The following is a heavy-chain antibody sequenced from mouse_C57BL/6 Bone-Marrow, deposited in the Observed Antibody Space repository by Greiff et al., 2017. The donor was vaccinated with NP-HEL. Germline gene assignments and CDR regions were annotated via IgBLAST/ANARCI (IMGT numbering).Heavy chain of an antibody. CDR3: ARDPYYYGSDY. J-gene: IGHJ2*01. CDR1: GYTFTSYW. D-gene: IGHD1-1*01. V-gene: IGHV1-69*01. Sequence: QVQLQQPGAELVMPGASVKLSCKASGYTFTSYWMHWVKQRPGQGLEWIGEIDPSDSYTNYNQKFKGKSTLTVDKSSSTAYMQLSSLTSEDSAVYYCARDPYYYGSDYWGQGTTLTVAS. CDR2: IDPSDSYT.